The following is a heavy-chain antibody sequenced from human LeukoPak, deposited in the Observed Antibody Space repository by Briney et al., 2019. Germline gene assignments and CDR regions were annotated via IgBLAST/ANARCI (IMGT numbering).Heavy chain of an antibody. CDR3: ARGGGIGLRYFDWPSRYFDY. D-gene: IGHD3-9*01. Sequence: SETLSLTCTVSGGSISSYYWSWIRQPAGKGLEWIGRIHTSGSTNYNPSLKSRVTMSVDTSKNQFSLKLSSVTAADTAVYYCARGGGIGLRYFDWPSRYFDYWGQGTLVTVSS. CDR1: GGSISSYY. V-gene: IGHV4-4*07. CDR2: IHTSGST. J-gene: IGHJ4*02.